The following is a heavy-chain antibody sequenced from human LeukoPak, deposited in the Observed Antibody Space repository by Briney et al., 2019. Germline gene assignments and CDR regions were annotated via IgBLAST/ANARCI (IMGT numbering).Heavy chain of an antibody. V-gene: IGHV3-30*02. J-gene: IGHJ6*03. Sequence: PGGSLRLSCAASGFTFSSYGMHWVRQAPGKGLEWVAFIRYDGSNKYYADSVKGRFTISRDNSKNTLYLQMNSLRVEDTAVYYCAKRISAVAGTYYYYMDVWGKGTTVTISS. CDR1: GFTFSSYG. CDR2: IRYDGSNK. D-gene: IGHD6-19*01. CDR3: AKRISAVAGTYYYYMDV.